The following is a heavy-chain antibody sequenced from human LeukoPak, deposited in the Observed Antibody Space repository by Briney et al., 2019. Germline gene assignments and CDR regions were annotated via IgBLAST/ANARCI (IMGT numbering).Heavy chain of an antibody. V-gene: IGHV3-23*01. D-gene: IGHD1-14*01. CDR1: KFTFTNYA. J-gene: IGHJ4*02. Sequence: PGGSLRLSCTASKFTFTNYAVSWVRQAPGQGLEWVSAISGGGDSTYYADSVKGRFTISRDSSKNTLYPQMNNLRAEDTAVYYCAIREPIGYWGQGTLVTVSS. CDR2: ISGGGDST. CDR3: AIREPIGY.